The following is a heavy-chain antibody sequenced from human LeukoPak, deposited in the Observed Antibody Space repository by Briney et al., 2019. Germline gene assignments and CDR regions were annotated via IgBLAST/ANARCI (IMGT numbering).Heavy chain of an antibody. D-gene: IGHD4-23*01. CDR1: GFTFSSYA. CDR2: ISYDGSNK. Sequence: QPGRYLRLSCAASGFTFSSYAMHWVRQAPGKGLEWGAVISYDGSNKYYADSVKGRFTISRDNSKNTLYLQMNSLRAEDTAVYYCARDLTTVVTPDYWGQGTLVTVSS. J-gene: IGHJ4*02. V-gene: IGHV3-30-3*01. CDR3: ARDLTTVVTPDY.